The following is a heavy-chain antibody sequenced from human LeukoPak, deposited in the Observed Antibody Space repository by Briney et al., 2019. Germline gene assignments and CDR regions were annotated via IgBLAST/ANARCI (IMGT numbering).Heavy chain of an antibody. V-gene: IGHV4-59*11. CDR3: ASAPNEYFFDY. Sequence: SETLSLTCTVSGGSISNHYWSWIRQPPGKGLEWIGYIFYSGNTNYNPSLKSRVTISVDTSKNQFTLKLSSVTAVDTAIYYCASAPNEYFFDYWGQGTLVTVSS. CDR1: GGSISNHY. CDR2: IFYSGNT. J-gene: IGHJ4*02.